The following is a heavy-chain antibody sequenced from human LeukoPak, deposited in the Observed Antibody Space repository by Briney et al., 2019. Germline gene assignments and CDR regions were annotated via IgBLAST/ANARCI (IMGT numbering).Heavy chain of an antibody. V-gene: IGHV1-2*02. CDR3: ATVTDSRYDDAFEI. CDR1: GYTFSDFY. J-gene: IGHJ3*02. CDR2: INPKNGDT. Sequence: ASVKVSCKASGYTFSDFYIHWVRQAPGQRLEWMGWINPKNGDTKFAQKFQDRVTFTRDTSMNTAYMDLSGLKSDDMALYYCATVTDSRYDDAFEIWGQGTMVTVSS. D-gene: IGHD6-13*01.